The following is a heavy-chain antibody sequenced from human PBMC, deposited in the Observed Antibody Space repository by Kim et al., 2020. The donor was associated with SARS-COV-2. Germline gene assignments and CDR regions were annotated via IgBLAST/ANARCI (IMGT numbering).Heavy chain of an antibody. CDR1: GFTFSSYA. V-gene: IGHV3-23*01. D-gene: IGHD6-19*01. Sequence: GGSLRLSCAASGFTFSSYAMSWVRQAPGKGLEWVSAISGSGGSTYYADSVKGRFTISRDNSKNTLYLQMNSLRAEDTAVYYCARSSGWYGRGYAFDIWGQGTMVTVSS. CDR3: ARSSGWYGRGYAFDI. CDR2: ISGSGGST. J-gene: IGHJ3*02.